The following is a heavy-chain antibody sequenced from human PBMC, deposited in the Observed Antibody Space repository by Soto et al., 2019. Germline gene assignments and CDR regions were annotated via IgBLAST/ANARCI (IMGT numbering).Heavy chain of an antibody. CDR2: IFNSGTT. CDR1: GASTVSHYH. D-gene: IGHD1-26*01. Sequence: QVQLQESGPGLVKPSQTLSLPCSVSGASTVSHYHWTWIRQPPGKGLEWMGSIFNSGTTFYNPSLKSRLSISMDTSGNHFSLELRSVTAADTAVYYCALALGPTTGLDYWGQGTLVTVSS. V-gene: IGHV4-31*02. J-gene: IGHJ4*02. CDR3: ALALGPTTGLDY.